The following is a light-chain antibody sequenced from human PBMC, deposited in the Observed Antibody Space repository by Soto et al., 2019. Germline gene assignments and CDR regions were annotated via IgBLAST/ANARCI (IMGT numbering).Light chain of an antibody. CDR3: SSYSTSNTRQVV. CDR1: SSDVGGYNY. J-gene: IGLJ1*01. Sequence: QSALTQPASVSGSPGQSITISCTGTSSDVGGYNYVSWYQQHPGKAPRFVIYDVTNRPSGVSNRFSGSKSGNTASLTISGLQAEDEVDYYCSSYSTSNTRQVVFGTGTKLTVL. CDR2: DVT. V-gene: IGLV2-14*01.